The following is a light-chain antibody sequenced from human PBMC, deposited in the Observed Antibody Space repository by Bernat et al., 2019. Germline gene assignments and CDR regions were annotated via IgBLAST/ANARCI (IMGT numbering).Light chain of an antibody. CDR1: SSDVGGYNY. J-gene: IGLJ3*02. V-gene: IGLV2-14*03. Sequence: QSALTQPASVSGSPGQSTTISCTGTSSDVGGYNYGTWYQQHTGRAPKLMIYDVRARPSGISNRFSGSKSGNTASLLISGLLAEDEADYYCSSYTSSSTLVFGGGTRLTVL. CDR3: SSYTSSSTLV. CDR2: DVR.